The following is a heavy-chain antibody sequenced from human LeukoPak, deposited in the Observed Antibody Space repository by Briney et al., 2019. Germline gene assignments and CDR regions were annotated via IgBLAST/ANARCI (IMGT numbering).Heavy chain of an antibody. D-gene: IGHD3-10*01. CDR2: INHSGST. CDR1: GGSFSGYY. J-gene: IGHJ4*02. CDR3: ARGSWPYYYGSGSFDY. Sequence: SETLSLTCAVYGGSFSGYYWSWIRQPPGKGLEWIGEINHSGSTDYNPSLKSRVTISVDTSKNQFSLKLSSVTAADTAVYYCARGSWPYYYGSGSFDYWGQGTLVTVSS. V-gene: IGHV4-34*01.